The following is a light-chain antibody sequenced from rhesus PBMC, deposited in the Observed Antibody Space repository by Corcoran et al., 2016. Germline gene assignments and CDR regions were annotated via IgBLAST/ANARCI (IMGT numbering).Light chain of an antibody. V-gene: IGKV3-24*04. Sequence: ETVVTQSPVTLSLSPGERATLSCRASQSVGSYLAWYQQKPGQAPRLLSYGASSRAMSIPDRFSGSGSGTDFTLTISSLEPEDVGVYYCQQSSNSCTFGQGTKVEIK. CDR2: GAS. J-gene: IGKJ1*01. CDR3: QQSSNSCT. CDR1: QSVGSY.